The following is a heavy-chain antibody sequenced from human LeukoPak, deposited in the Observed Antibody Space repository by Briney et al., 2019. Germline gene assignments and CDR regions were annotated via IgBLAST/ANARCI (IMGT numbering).Heavy chain of an antibody. CDR2: ISYDGSNK. D-gene: IGHD1-26*01. CDR1: GFTFSSYA. Sequence: GGSLRLSCAASGFTFSSYAMHWVRQAPGKGLEWVAVISYDGSNKYYADSVKGRFTISRDNSKNTLYLQMNSLSAEDTAVYYCASGVGQLVGAIDYWGQGTLVTVSS. V-gene: IGHV3-30-3*01. CDR3: ASGVGQLVGAIDY. J-gene: IGHJ4*02.